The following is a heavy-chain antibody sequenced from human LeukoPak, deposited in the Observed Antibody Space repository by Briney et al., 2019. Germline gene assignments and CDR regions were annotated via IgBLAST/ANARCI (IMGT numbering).Heavy chain of an antibody. V-gene: IGHV3-21*01. CDR2: ISSSSTYI. CDR1: GFTFSSYS. D-gene: IGHD6-19*01. CDR3: ARKDSSGWSNNYYMDV. J-gene: IGHJ6*03. Sequence: GGSLRLSCAASGFTFSSYSMNWVRQAPGKGLEWVSFISSSSTYIYYADSVKGRFTISRDNAKNSLYLQMNSLRAEDTAVYYCARKDSSGWSNNYYMDVWGKGTTVSVSS.